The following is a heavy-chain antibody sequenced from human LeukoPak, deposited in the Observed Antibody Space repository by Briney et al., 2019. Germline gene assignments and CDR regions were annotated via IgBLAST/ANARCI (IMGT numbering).Heavy chain of an antibody. CDR2: ILGDGSST. CDR3: AKDRYSSSWYTIDY. D-gene: IGHD6-13*01. CDR1: GFTLHDYA. J-gene: IGHJ4*02. Sequence: GGALRLSCAASGFTLHDYAMHSVRQVPGKGLEWVSLILGDGSSTNYADSVKGRFTISRDNSQNSLYLHMNRLRVEDTAFYFCAKDRYSSSWYTIDYWGQGTLVTVSS. V-gene: IGHV3-43*02.